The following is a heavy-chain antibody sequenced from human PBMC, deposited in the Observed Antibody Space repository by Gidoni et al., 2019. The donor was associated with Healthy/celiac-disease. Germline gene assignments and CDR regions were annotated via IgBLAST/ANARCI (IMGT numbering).Heavy chain of an antibody. CDR1: GFTFSSYS. Sequence: EVQLVESGGGLVKPGGSLRLSCAASGFTFSSYSMNWVRQAPGKGLEWVSSISSSSSYIYYADSVKGRFTISRDNAKNSLYLQMNSLRAEDTAVYYCARGLQGYYGMDVWGQGTTVTVSS. CDR2: ISSSSSYI. V-gene: IGHV3-21*01. J-gene: IGHJ6*02. CDR3: ARGLQGYYGMDV. D-gene: IGHD4-4*01.